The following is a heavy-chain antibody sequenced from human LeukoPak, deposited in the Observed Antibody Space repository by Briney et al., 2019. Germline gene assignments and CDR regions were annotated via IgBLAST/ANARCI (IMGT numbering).Heavy chain of an antibody. CDR2: IRYDGSNK. D-gene: IGHD4-11*01. CDR1: EFTFSSYG. J-gene: IGHJ4*02. Sequence: GGSLRLSCAASEFTFSSYGMHWVRQAPGKGLEWVAFIRYDGSNKYYADSVKGRFTISRDNSKNTLYLQMDSLRAEDTAVYYCAKDYDYSNYRFDYWGQGTLVTVSS. CDR3: AKDYDYSNYRFDY. V-gene: IGHV3-30*02.